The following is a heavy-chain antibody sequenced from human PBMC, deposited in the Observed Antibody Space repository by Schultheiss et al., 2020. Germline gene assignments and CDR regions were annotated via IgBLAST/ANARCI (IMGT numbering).Heavy chain of an antibody. J-gene: IGHJ5*02. V-gene: IGHV3-74*01. Sequence: GGSLRLSCAASGFTFSSYWMHWVRQAPGKGLVWVSRINSDGSSTSYADSVKGRFTISRDNSKNTLYLQMNSLRAEDTAVYYCAKAPTVTPWFDPWGQGTLVTVSS. CDR1: GFTFSSYW. D-gene: IGHD4-17*01. CDR3: AKAPTVTPWFDP. CDR2: INSDGSST.